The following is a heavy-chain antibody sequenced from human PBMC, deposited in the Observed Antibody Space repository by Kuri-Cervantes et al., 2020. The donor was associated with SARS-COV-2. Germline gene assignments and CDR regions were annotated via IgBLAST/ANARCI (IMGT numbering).Heavy chain of an antibody. Sequence: SQTLSLTCAVYGGSFSGYKWNWIRQSPRKGLEWIGEINHSGSTNYNPSLKSRVTISVGTSKNQFSLKLSSVTAADTAVYFCARGQGVAVPVALLVFLGYYMDVWGKGTTVTVSS. J-gene: IGHJ6*03. CDR3: ARGQGVAVPVALLVFLGYYMDV. D-gene: IGHD2-15*01. CDR1: GGSFSGYK. V-gene: IGHV4-34*01. CDR2: INHSGST.